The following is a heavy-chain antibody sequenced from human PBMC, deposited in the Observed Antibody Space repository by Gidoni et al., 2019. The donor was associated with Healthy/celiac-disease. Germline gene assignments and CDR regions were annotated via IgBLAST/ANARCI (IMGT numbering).Heavy chain of an antibody. CDR1: GYTFTGYY. D-gene: IGHD2-2*01. CDR2: INPNSVGT. CDR3: ARQSVVNAYGMDV. V-gene: IGHV1-2*04. J-gene: IGHJ6*02. Sequence: QVQLVQSWAEVKKPGASVKVSCKASGYTFTGYYMHWVRQAPGQGLEWMGWINPNSVGTNYAQKFQGWVTMTRDTSISTAYMELGRLRSDDTAVYYCARQSVVNAYGMDVWGQGTTVTVSS.